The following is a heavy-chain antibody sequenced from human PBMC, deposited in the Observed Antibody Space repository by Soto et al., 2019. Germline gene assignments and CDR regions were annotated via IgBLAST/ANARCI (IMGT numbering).Heavy chain of an antibody. V-gene: IGHV1-2*02. J-gene: IGHJ4*02. CDR3: AKIYTWNEWQGGSDY. D-gene: IGHD3-3*01. CDR1: GYSFAAYY. CDR2: INPNTGVT. Sequence: QVHLEQSGAEVKKAGASVKISCKASGYSFAAYYINWVRQVSGQGLEWMGWINPNTGVTDYAQKFQGRVTLTRDTSIKTAYLELTSMRSEDTAVYYCAKIYTWNEWQGGSDYWGQGTLLTVSS.